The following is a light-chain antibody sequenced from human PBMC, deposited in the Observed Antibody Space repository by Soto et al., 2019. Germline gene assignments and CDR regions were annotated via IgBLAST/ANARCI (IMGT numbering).Light chain of an antibody. J-gene: IGLJ2*01. V-gene: IGLV2-8*01. CDR3: SSYAGSNNFVV. CDR1: SSDVGGYNY. Sequence: QSALTQPPSASGSPGQSVTISCTGTSSDVGGYNYVSWYQLHPGKAPKLMISEVSKRPSGVHDRFSGSKSGNTASLTVSGLQAEDEADYYCSSYAGSNNFVVFGGGTKLTVL. CDR2: EVS.